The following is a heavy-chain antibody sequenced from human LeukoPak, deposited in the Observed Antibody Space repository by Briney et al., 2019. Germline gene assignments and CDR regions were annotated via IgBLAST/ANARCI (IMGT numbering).Heavy chain of an antibody. J-gene: IGHJ4*02. CDR2: IYYSGST. CDR1: GGSISSYY. Sequence: SETLSLTCTVSGGSISSYYWSWIRQPPGKGLEWIGYIYYSGSTNYNPSLKSRVTISVDTSKNQFSLKLSSVTAADTAVYYCASHSGYYYGSGSFDYWGQGTLVTVSS. CDR3: ASHSGYYYGSGSFDY. V-gene: IGHV4-59*01. D-gene: IGHD3-10*01.